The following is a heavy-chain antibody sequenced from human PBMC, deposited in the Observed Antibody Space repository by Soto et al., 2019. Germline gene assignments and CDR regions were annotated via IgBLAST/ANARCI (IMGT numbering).Heavy chain of an antibody. Sequence: PGGSLRLSCAASGFTVSSNYMSWVRQAPGKGLEWVSVIYSGGSTYYADSVKGRFTISRDNSKNTLYLQMNSLRAEDTAVYYCARFSRDGYKYFDYWGQGTLVTVSS. J-gene: IGHJ4*02. CDR1: GFTVSSNY. D-gene: IGHD5-12*01. CDR2: IYSGGST. V-gene: IGHV3-53*01. CDR3: ARFSRDGYKYFDY.